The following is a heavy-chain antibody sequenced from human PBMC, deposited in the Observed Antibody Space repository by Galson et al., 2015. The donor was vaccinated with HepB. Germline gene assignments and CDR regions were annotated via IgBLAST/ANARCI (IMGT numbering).Heavy chain of an antibody. Sequence: SLRLSCAASGFTFSPICMSWVPQAPGMGLGWVANIKGDGSEESYVDSVKGRFTISRDNARNSLYLQMNSLTAEDTALYYSARDWTWGLVYWGQGTLVTVSS. CDR1: GFTFSPIC. J-gene: IGHJ4*02. CDR3: ARDWTWGLVY. CDR2: IKGDGSEE. V-gene: IGHV3-7*03. D-gene: IGHD3/OR15-3a*01.